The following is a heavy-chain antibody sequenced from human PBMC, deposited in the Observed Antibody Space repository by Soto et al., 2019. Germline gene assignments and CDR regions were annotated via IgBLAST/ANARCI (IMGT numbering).Heavy chain of an antibody. D-gene: IGHD3-10*01. CDR2: ISAYNGNT. J-gene: IGHJ4*02. CDR1: GYTFTSYG. Sequence: GASVKVSCKASGYTFTSYGISWVRQAPGQGLEWMGWISAYNGNTNYAQKLQGRVTMTTDTSTSTAYMELRSLRSDDTAVYYCARTHPSWRITMVRGASYYFDYWGQGTLVTVSS. CDR3: ARTHPSWRITMVRGASYYFDY. V-gene: IGHV1-18*01.